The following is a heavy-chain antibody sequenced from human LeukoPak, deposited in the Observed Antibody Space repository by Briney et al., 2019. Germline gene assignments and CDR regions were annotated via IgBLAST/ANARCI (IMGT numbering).Heavy chain of an antibody. Sequence: PSETLSLTCAVYGGSFSGYYWSWIRQPPGKGLEWIGEINHSGSTNYNPSLKSRVTISVDTSKNQFSLKLSSVTAADTAVYYCARSKIGDYVWGTYLTPRYYFDYWGQGTLVTVSS. V-gene: IGHV4-34*01. CDR2: INHSGST. CDR3: ARSKIGDYVWGTYLTPRYYFDY. J-gene: IGHJ4*02. CDR1: GGSFSGYY. D-gene: IGHD3-16*01.